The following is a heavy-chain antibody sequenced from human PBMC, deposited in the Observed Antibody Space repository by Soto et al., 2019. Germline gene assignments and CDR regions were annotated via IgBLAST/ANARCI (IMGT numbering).Heavy chain of an antibody. Sequence: SETLSLTCFVPGYFIGAGGYYWSWIRHHPGKGLEWIGSFYSSGSIIYNPSLRSRVSISGDMSTNQFSMSLTSVTAADTARYYCARMYSSGSGWFHPWGQGTLVTVSS. V-gene: IGHV4-31*02. CDR2: FYSSGSI. CDR1: GYFIGAGGYY. CDR3: ARMYSSGSGWFHP. D-gene: IGHD6-19*01. J-gene: IGHJ5*02.